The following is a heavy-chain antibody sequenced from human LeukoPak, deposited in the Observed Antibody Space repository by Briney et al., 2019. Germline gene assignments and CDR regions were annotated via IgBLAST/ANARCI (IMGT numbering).Heavy chain of an antibody. J-gene: IGHJ4*02. Sequence: GRSLRLSCAASGFTFDDYAMHWVRQAPGKGLEWVSGISWNSGSIGYADSVKGRFTISRDNAKNSLYLQMNSLRAEDMALYYCAKGLYSSGWYGFDYWGQGTLVTVSS. CDR3: AKGLYSSGWYGFDY. D-gene: IGHD6-19*01. CDR2: ISWNSGSI. CDR1: GFTFDDYA. V-gene: IGHV3-9*03.